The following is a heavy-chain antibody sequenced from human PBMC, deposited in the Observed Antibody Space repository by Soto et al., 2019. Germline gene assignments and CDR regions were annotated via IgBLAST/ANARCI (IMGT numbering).Heavy chain of an antibody. D-gene: IGHD2-2*01. J-gene: IGHJ3*02. V-gene: IGHV3-9*01. Sequence: EVQLVESGGGIVQPGRSLRLFCAASGFTFDNFAMHWVRQAPGKGLEWVSSISSNSGNIGYAESVKGRFTISRDNAKNSLYLQMNSLRAEDTALYYCAKGGSSSWLRDGLDIWGQGTMVTASS. CDR3: AKGGSSSWLRDGLDI. CDR1: GFTFDNFA. CDR2: ISSNSGNI.